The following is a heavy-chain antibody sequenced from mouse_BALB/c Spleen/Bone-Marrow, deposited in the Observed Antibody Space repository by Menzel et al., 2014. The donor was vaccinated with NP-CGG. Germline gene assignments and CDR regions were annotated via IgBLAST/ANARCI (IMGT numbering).Heavy chain of an antibody. CDR1: GFTFSSFG. V-gene: IGHV5-17*02. CDR3: ARGGNFAWFAY. CDR2: ISSGSRTI. D-gene: IGHD2-1*01. Sequence: VQLKESGGGLVQPGGSRKLSYAASGFTFSSFGMHWVRQAPEKGLEWVAYISSGSRTIYYADTVKGRFTISRDNPKNTLFLQMTSLRSEDTAMYYCARGGNFAWFAYWGQGTLVTVSA. J-gene: IGHJ3*01.